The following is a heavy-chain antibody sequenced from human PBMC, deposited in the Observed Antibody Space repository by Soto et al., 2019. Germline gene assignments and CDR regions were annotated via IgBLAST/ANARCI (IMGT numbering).Heavy chain of an antibody. J-gene: IGHJ4*02. CDR1: GFIFRDYA. CDR3: GKERRGSGWSVCDF. D-gene: IGHD6-19*01. Sequence: VQLLESGGGLVQPGGSLRLSCAASGFIFRDYAMNWVRQAPGKGLEWVSDISGSGDSARYADSVKGRFTISRDNSRDTLYRHMNSLRVDDTAVYYCGKERRGSGWSVCDFWGQGDLVTVSS. V-gene: IGHV3-23*01. CDR2: ISGSGDSA.